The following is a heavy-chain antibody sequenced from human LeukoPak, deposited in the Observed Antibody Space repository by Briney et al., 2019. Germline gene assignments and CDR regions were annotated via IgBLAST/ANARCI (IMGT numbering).Heavy chain of an antibody. D-gene: IGHD4-17*01. CDR1: GYTFTNYH. V-gene: IGHV1-8*03. CDR2: INPNTGDR. Sequence: ASPKVSCKASGYTFTNYHINWVRQAPGQGLEWMGWINPNTGDRGYAQKFQGRVSITSDTSISTAYMELGSLRSEDTAVYFCARTTSLTASGYDYWGQGTLVTVSS. J-gene: IGHJ4*02. CDR3: ARTTSLTASGYDY.